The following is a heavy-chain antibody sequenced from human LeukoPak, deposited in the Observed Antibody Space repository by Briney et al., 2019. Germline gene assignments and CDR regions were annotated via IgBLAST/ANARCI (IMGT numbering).Heavy chain of an antibody. CDR3: ARSGGNSLGDWFDP. CDR2: IIPIFGTA. CDR1: GGTFSSYA. D-gene: IGHD4-23*01. J-gene: IGHJ5*02. V-gene: IGHV1-69*06. Sequence: GSSVKVSCKASGGTFSSYAISWVRQAPGQGLERMGGIIPIFGTANYAQKFQGRVTITADKSTSTAYMELSSLRSEDTAVYYCARSGGNSLGDWFDPWGQGTLVTVSS.